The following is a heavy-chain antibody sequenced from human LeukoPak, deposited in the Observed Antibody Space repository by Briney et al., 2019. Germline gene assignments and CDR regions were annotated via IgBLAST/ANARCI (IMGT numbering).Heavy chain of an antibody. CDR2: ISSSGSTI. Sequence: PGGSLRLSCADSGFTFSDYYMSWIRQAPGKGLEWVSYISSSGSTIYYADSVKGRFTISRDKAKNSLYLQMNRLRGEDTAVYYCARYEVTTVTTSYYYYGIDVWGQGTTVTVSS. J-gene: IGHJ6*02. CDR3: ARYEVTTVTTSYYYYGIDV. CDR1: GFTFSDYY. V-gene: IGHV3-11*01. D-gene: IGHD4-17*01.